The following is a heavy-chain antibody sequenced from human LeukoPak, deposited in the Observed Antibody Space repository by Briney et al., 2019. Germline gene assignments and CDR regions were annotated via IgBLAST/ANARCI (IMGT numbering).Heavy chain of an antibody. CDR3: AKDPAPTVFGVVIIYFDY. D-gene: IGHD3-3*01. CDR1: GFTFSSYA. Sequence: SGGSLRLSCAASGFTFSSYAMSWVRQAPGKGLEWVSAISGSGGSTYYADSVKGRFTISRDNSKNTLYLQMNSLRAEDTAVYYCAKDPAPTVFGVVIIYFDYWGQGTLVTVSS. J-gene: IGHJ4*02. V-gene: IGHV3-23*01. CDR2: ISGSGGST.